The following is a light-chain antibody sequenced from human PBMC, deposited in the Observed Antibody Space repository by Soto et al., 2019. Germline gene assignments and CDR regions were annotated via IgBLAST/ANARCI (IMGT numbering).Light chain of an antibody. Sequence: QSALTQPPSASGALGQSVTISCTGTSSDVGGYNHVSWYQHHPGKAPKLLIYDVIHRPSGVPDRFSGSKSGNTASLTVSGLQADDEVDYYCSSYAGSNSLIFGTGTKVTVL. CDR1: SSDVGGYNH. CDR3: SSYAGSNSLI. V-gene: IGLV2-8*01. J-gene: IGLJ1*01. CDR2: DVI.